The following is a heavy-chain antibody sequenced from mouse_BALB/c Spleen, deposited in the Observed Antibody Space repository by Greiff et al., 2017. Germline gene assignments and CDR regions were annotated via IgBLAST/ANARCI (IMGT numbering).Heavy chain of an antibody. D-gene: IGHD2-1*01. CDR2: IYWDDDK. V-gene: IGHV8-12*01. Sequence: QVTLKVSGPGILQPSQTLSLTCSFSGFSLSTSGMGVSWIRQPSGKGLEWLAHIYWDDDKRYNPSLKSRLTISKDTSRNQVFLKITSVDTADTATYYCARIYYGNYADYWGQGTTLTVSS. CDR1: GFSLSTSGMG. J-gene: IGHJ2*01. CDR3: ARIYYGNYADY.